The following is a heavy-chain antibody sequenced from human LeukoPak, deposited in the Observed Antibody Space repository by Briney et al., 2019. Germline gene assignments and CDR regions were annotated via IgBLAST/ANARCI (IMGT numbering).Heavy chain of an antibody. Sequence: NPSETLSLTCTVSGGSISSGSYYWSWIRQPAGKGLEWIGRIYTSGSTNYNPSLKSRVTISVDTSKNQFSLKLSSVTAADTAVYYCARQAIQLWPVRSLWYFDLWGRGTLVTVSS. CDR1: GGSISSGSYY. D-gene: IGHD5-18*01. CDR2: IYTSGST. V-gene: IGHV4-61*02. CDR3: ARQAIQLWPVRSLWYFDL. J-gene: IGHJ2*01.